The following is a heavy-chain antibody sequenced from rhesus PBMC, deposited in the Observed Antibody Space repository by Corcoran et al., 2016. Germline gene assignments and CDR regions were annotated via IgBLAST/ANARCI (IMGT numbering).Heavy chain of an antibody. Sequence: DVQRVESGGGLVKPGGSLRLSCAASGFTFDDFALSLVCQAPGKGLEWVSRISRNSGTIYYADSVKGRFTISRDNAKNSLFLQMDRLRAEDTAVYYCTRVLGNYRDYWGQGVLVTVSS. D-gene: IGHD4-17*01. CDR3: TRVLGNYRDY. V-gene: IGHV3-134*01. J-gene: IGHJ4*01. CDR1: GFTFDDFA. CDR2: ISRNSGTI.